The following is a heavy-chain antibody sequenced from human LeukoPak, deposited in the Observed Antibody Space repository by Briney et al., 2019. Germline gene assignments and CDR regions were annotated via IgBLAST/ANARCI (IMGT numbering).Heavy chain of an antibody. Sequence: ETLSLTCTVSGGSISSSSYYWGWIRQPPGKGLEWIGSICYTGSTYYNPSLKSRVTISVDTSKNQFSLKLSSVTAADTAVYYCARQGYYYDSSGYYGPRPTRQNDAFDIWGQGTMVTVSS. CDR3: ARQGYYYDSSGYYGPRPTRQNDAFDI. CDR2: ICYTGST. V-gene: IGHV4-39*01. D-gene: IGHD3-22*01. CDR1: GGSISSSSYY. J-gene: IGHJ3*02.